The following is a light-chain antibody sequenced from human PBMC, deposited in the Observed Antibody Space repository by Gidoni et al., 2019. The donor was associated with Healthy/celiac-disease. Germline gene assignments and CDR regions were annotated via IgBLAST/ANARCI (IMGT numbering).Light chain of an antibody. CDR3: NSRDSSGNHVV. CDR1: SRRNYY. CDR2: GTN. J-gene: IGLJ2*01. V-gene: IGLV3-19*01. Sequence: SSELTQDPAVSVALGQTVRITCQGDSRRNYYASWYQQKPGQSPVLVIYGTNNRPSGIPDRFSGSSSGNTASLTITGAQAEDEADYYCNSRDSSGNHVVFGGGTKLTVL.